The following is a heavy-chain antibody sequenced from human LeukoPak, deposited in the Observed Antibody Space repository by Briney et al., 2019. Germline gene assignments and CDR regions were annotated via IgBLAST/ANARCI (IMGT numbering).Heavy chain of an antibody. Sequence: SVKVSCKASGGTFSSYTITWVRQAPGQGLEWMGGIIPIFGTANYAQKFQGRVTITADESTSTAYMELSSLRSEDTAVYYCARVNCGGDCYSDRGAFDIWGQGTMVTVSS. CDR1: GGTFSSYT. V-gene: IGHV1-69*13. J-gene: IGHJ3*02. CDR3: ARVNCGGDCYSDRGAFDI. D-gene: IGHD2-21*02. CDR2: IIPIFGTA.